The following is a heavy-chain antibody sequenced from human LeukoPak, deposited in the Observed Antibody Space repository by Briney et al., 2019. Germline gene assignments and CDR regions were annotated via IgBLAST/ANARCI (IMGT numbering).Heavy chain of an antibody. CDR1: GGSISTYY. V-gene: IGHV4-59*08. CDR2: IYFSRST. J-gene: IGHJ5*02. D-gene: IGHD3-16*01. Sequence: SETLSLTCTVSGGSISTYYWSWIRQPPGKGLEWIGYIYFSRSTKYNPSLKSRITISVDTSKNQISLKLSSVTAADTAVYYCARHRPGERRFDPWGQGTLVTVSS. CDR3: ARHRPGERRFDP.